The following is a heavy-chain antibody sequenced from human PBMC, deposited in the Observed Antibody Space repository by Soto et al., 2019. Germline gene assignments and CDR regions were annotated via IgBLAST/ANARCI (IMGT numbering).Heavy chain of an antibody. CDR1: GYTFTSYA. J-gene: IGHJ4*02. CDR3: ARGSEAAYSSGWYVYYFDY. V-gene: IGHV1-3*01. D-gene: IGHD6-19*01. Sequence: GASVKVSCKASGYTFTSYAMHWVRQAPGQRLEWMGWINAGNGNTKYSQKFQGRVTITRDTSASTAYMELSSLRSEDTAVYYCARGSEAAYSSGWYVYYFDYWCQGTLVTVSS. CDR2: INAGNGNT.